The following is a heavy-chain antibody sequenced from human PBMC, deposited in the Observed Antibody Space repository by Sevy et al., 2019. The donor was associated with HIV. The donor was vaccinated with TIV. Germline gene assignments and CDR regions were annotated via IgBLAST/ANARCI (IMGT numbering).Heavy chain of an antibody. CDR2: ISYDGINQ. D-gene: IGHD1-26*01. V-gene: IGHV3-30*18. CDR1: GFTFSSFG. J-gene: IGHJ4*02. Sequence: GGSLRLSCAASGFTFSSFGMHWVRQAPGKGLEWVAVISYDGINQYYAGSVKGRSTISRDKSKNTLSLQMNRLRSEDTAMYYCAKDRGVGASSRYFDYWGQGTPVTVSS. CDR3: AKDRGVGASSRYFDY.